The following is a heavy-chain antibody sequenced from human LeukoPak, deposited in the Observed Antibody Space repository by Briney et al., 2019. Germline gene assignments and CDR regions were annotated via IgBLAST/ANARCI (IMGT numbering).Heavy chain of an antibody. CDR3: ARDGYGNNYMDV. CDR2: IYSGGTT. V-gene: IGHV3-53*01. CDR1: GFIVSSNF. D-gene: IGHD1/OR15-1a*01. J-gene: IGHJ6*03. Sequence: HPGGPLRLSCAASGFIVSSNFMSWVRQAPGKGLEWVSVIYSGGTTYYADSVKGRFTISRDNSKNTLSLQMNNLRVEDTAVYYCARDGYGNNYMDVWGKGTTVTVSS.